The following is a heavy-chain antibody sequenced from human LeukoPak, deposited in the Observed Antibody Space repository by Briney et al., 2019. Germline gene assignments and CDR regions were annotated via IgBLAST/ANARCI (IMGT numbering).Heavy chain of an antibody. V-gene: IGHV3-9*01. CDR3: VKGYSSSWSGYFDS. CDR1: GFMFDDYS. D-gene: IGHD5-18*01. CDR2: ITWDGYKI. J-gene: IGHJ4*02. Sequence: PGGSLRLSCLGSGFMFDDYSMYWVRQVPGKGLEWVSGITWDGYKIDYVESVKGRFTISRDNARNSLFLQMNRVRVEDTAFYYCVKGYSSSWSGYFDSWGQGTLVTVAS.